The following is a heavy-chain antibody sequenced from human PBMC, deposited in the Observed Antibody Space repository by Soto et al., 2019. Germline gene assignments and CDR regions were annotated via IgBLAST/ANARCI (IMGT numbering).Heavy chain of an antibody. V-gene: IGHV4-59*01. D-gene: IGHD6-13*01. J-gene: IGHJ4*02. CDR2: IYYSGST. CDR1: GGSISSYY. CDR3: ARAIPAGNMDY. Sequence: QVQLQESGPGLVKPSETLSLTCTVSGGSISSYYWSWIRQPPGKGLEWIGYIYYSGSTNYHPHLKSRVSRSVYTSTNQFSLTLSCVTAADTAVYYCARAIPAGNMDYWGQGTLVTVSS.